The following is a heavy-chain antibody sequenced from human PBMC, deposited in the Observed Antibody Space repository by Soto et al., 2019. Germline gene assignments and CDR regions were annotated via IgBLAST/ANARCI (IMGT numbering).Heavy chain of an antibody. Sequence: SETLSLTCAVYGGSFSGYYWSWIRQPPGKGLEWIGEINHSGSTNYNPSLKSRVTISVDTSKNQFSLKLSSVTAADTAVYYCARGAEYQLLAYFDYWGQGTLVTVSS. J-gene: IGHJ4*02. D-gene: IGHD2-2*01. CDR2: INHSGST. CDR1: GGSFSGYY. V-gene: IGHV4-34*01. CDR3: ARGAEYQLLAYFDY.